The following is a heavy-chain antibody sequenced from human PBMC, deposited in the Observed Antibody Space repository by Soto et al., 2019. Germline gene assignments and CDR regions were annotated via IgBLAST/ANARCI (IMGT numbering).Heavy chain of an antibody. V-gene: IGHV4-59*01. Sequence: QVQLQESGPGLVKPSETLSLTCTVSGGSISGFYWSWFRQPPGKGLEWIAYVYYRGNTNYNPSLKRRLTASVSTSKNQFSLQLHSVTAADTAVYYCARDDAAGKMDVWGKGTTVTVSS. CDR3: ARDDAAGKMDV. CDR1: GGSISGFY. CDR2: VYYRGNT. J-gene: IGHJ6*04. D-gene: IGHD6-13*01.